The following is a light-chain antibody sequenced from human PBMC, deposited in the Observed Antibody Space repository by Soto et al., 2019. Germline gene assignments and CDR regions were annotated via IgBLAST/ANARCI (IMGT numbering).Light chain of an antibody. J-gene: IGLJ3*02. CDR1: NIGTKS. CDR3: QVWDSSSDHWV. CDR2: YDN. Sequence: SYELTQPPSVSVAPGMTARITCGGDNIGTKSVHWYQQESGQAPVLVIYYDNDRPSGIPERFSGSNSGNTATLTISGVEVGDEADYYCQVWDSSSDHWVFGGGTKLTVL. V-gene: IGLV3-21*04.